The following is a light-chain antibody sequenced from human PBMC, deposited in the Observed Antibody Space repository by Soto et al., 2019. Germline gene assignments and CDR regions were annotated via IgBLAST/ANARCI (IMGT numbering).Light chain of an antibody. CDR1: QSVSNNY. CDR3: HQYGSSPT. J-gene: IGKJ1*01. CDR2: GAS. V-gene: IGKV3-20*01. Sequence: ENVLTQSPGTLSLSPGERATLSCRASQSVSNNYLAWYQHKPGQAPRVLIYGASSRATGIPDRFSGSGSGTDFTLTISRLEPEDFAVYYCHQYGSSPTFGQGT.